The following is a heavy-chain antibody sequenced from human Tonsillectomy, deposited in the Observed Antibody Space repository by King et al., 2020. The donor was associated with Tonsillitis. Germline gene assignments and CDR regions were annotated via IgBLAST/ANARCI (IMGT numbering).Heavy chain of an antibody. D-gene: IGHD4-23*01. CDR1: GGSISSYF. J-gene: IGHJ3*02. Sequence: VQLQESGPGLVKPSETLSLTCTVSGGSISSYFWSWIRQPPGKGLECIGYMYYSGSTNYNPSLKSRVTISIDTSKNQFSLKVSSVTAADTAVYYCARLAGGNSANAFDIWGRGTMVTVSS. V-gene: IGHV4-59*08. CDR3: ARLAGGNSANAFDI. CDR2: MYYSGST.